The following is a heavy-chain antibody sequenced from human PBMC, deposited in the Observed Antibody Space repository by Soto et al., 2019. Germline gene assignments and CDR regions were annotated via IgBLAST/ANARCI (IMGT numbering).Heavy chain of an antibody. CDR1: GGSVSSGDYY. CDR2: VYYSGST. Sequence: PSETLSLTCSVSGGSVSSGDYYWSWIRQPPGKGLEWIGNVYYSGSTNYNPSLKSRVSISVDTSKNQFSLKLSSVTSADTAVYYCETVAGHKNARFDTWGQGALVTVSS. V-gene: IGHV4-61*08. CDR3: ETVAGHKNARFDT. D-gene: IGHD6-13*01. J-gene: IGHJ4*02.